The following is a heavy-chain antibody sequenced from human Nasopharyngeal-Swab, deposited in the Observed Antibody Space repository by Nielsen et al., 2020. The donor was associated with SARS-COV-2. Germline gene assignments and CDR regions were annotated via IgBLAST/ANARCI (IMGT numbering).Heavy chain of an antibody. Sequence: WIRQPPGKGLEWIGSIYYSGSTYYNPSLKSRVTISVDTSNNQFSLKLSSVTAADTAVYYCARQETGGYQYYFDYWGQGTLVTVSS. CDR2: IYYSGST. J-gene: IGHJ4*02. CDR3: ARQETGGYQYYFDY. D-gene: IGHD5-12*01. V-gene: IGHV4-39*01.